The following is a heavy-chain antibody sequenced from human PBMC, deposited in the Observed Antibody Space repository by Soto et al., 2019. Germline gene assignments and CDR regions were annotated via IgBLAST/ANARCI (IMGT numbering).Heavy chain of an antibody. CDR3: ARGLYNWNEPEIPNWFDP. CDR2: IIPILGIA. V-gene: IGHV1-69*02. CDR1: GGTFSSYT. Sequence: SVKVSCKASGGTFSSYTISWVRQAPGQGLEWMGRIIPILGIANYAQKFQGRVTITADKSTSTAYMELSSLRSEDTAVYYCARGLYNWNEPEIPNWFDPWGQGTLVTVSS. J-gene: IGHJ5*02. D-gene: IGHD1-20*01.